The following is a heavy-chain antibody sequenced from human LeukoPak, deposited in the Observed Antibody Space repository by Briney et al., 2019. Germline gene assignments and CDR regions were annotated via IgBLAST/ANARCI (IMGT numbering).Heavy chain of an antibody. V-gene: IGHV1-2*02. CDR2: VNPNSGGT. J-gene: IGHJ5*02. CDR1: GYTFTGYY. Sequence: ASVKVSCKASGYTFTGYYMHWVRQAPGQGLEWMGWVNPNSGGTNYAQKFQGRVTMTRDTSISTAYMELSRLRSDDTAVYYCARVDDDNWFDPWGQETLVTVSS. CDR3: ARVDDDNWFDP.